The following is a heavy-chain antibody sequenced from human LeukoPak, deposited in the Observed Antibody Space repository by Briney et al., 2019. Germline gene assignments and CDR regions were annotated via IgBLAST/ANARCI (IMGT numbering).Heavy chain of an antibody. CDR2: ISSSGGRT. CDR3: AKDRPNCHESKGHYYKPNGDY. Sequence: PGGSLRLSCAASGFTFSTYAMSWVRQAPGKGLEWVSSISSSGGRTFYADSVKDRFTISRDNSENTLYLQMSRLRAEDTAVYYCAKDRPNCHESKGHYYKPNGDYWGQGTLVTVSS. J-gene: IGHJ4*02. V-gene: IGHV3-23*01. CDR1: GFTFSTYA. D-gene: IGHD3-22*01.